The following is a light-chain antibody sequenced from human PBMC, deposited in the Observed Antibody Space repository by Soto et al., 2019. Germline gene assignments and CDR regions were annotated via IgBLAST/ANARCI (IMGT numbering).Light chain of an antibody. Sequence: QSVLTQPPSVSGSPGQSITISCTGTSSDLGHYDYVSWYQQHPGKAPKLMIYHVTYRPSGVPDRLSGSKSGTSASLAISGLQSADEADYYCAAWDDRLYTYLFGTGTKVTVL. CDR2: HVT. V-gene: IGLV2-14*03. CDR1: SSDLGHYDY. CDR3: AAWDDRLYTYL. J-gene: IGLJ1*01.